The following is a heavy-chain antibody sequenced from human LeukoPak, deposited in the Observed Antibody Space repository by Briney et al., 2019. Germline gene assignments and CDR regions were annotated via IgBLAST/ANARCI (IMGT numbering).Heavy chain of an antibody. CDR2: IYTSGST. V-gene: IGHV4-61*02. CDR3: ARAEEAAGSGY. J-gene: IGHJ4*02. CDR1: GGSISSGSYY. Sequence: SETLSLTCTVSGGSISSGSYYWSWIRQPAGKGLEWIGRIYTSGSTNYNPSLKSRFTISVDTSKNQFSLKLSSVTAADTAVYYCARAEEAAGSGYWGQGTLVTVSS. D-gene: IGHD6-13*01.